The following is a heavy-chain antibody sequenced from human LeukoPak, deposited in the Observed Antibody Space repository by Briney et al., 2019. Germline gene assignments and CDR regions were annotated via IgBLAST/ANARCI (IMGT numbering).Heavy chain of an antibody. V-gene: IGHV1-46*01. CDR1: GYTFISYY. Sequence: ASVKDTCNACGYTFISYYMHWVRQAPGQGLEWMGIINPSGGSTNYAQKFQGRVTMTRDTSTSTVYMELSSLRSEDTAVYYCARAEVIAGTTAFDYWGQGTLVTVSS. CDR3: ARAEVIAGTTAFDY. CDR2: INPSGGST. J-gene: IGHJ4*02. D-gene: IGHD1-26*01.